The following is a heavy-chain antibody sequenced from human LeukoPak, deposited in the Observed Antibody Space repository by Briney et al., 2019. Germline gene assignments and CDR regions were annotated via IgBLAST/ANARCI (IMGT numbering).Heavy chain of an antibody. J-gene: IGHJ4*02. D-gene: IGHD3-22*01. CDR2: IKYDGSLK. V-gene: IGHV3-7*01. CDR1: GITFKNAW. CDR3: ASSHDSSGND. Sequence: GGSLRLSCAASGITFKNAWMTWVRQAPGKGLEWVANIKYDGSLKFYVDSVKGRFTISRDNAKNSLYLEMNSLRADDTAVYFCASSHDSSGNDWGQGTMVTVSS.